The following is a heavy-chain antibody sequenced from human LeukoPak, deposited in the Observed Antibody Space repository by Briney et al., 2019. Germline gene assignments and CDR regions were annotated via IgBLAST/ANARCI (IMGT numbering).Heavy chain of an antibody. CDR3: ARRASGGYGHCFDY. CDR1: GGSISSYY. J-gene: IGHJ4*02. CDR2: IYYSGST. Sequence: SETLSLTCTVSGGSISSYYWSWIRQPPEKGLEWIGYIYYSGSTNYNPSLKSRVTISVDTSKNQFSLSLTSVIAADTAVYYCARRASGGYGHCFDYWGQGALVTVSS. V-gene: IGHV4-59*08. D-gene: IGHD5-12*01.